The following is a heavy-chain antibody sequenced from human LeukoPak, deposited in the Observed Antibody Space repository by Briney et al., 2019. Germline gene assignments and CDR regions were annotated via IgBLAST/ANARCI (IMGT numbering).Heavy chain of an antibody. Sequence: SVKVSCKASGGTFSSYAISWVRQAPGQGLEWMGGIIPIFGTANYAQKFQGRVTITADESTSTAYMELSSLRSEDTAVYYCARDGVYYDSSGYPGAFDIWGQGTMVTASS. CDR1: GGTFSSYA. CDR2: IIPIFGTA. J-gene: IGHJ3*02. D-gene: IGHD3-22*01. V-gene: IGHV1-69*13. CDR3: ARDGVYYDSSGYPGAFDI.